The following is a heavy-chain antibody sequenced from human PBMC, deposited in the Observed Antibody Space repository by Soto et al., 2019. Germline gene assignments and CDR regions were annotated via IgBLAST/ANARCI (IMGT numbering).Heavy chain of an antibody. CDR2: IIPIFGTA. CDR3: RYYYDSSGYRVFDY. CDR1: GGTFSSYA. D-gene: IGHD3-22*01. V-gene: IGHV1-69*01. Sequence: QVQLVQSGAEVKKPGSSVKVSCMASGGTFSSYAISWVRQAPGQGLEWMGGIIPIFGTANYAQKFQGRVTITADESTSTAYMELSSLRSEDTAVYYCRYYYDSSGYRVFDYWGQGTLVTVSS. J-gene: IGHJ4*02.